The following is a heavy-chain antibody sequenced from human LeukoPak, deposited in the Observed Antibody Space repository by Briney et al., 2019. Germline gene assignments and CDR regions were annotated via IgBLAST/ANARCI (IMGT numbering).Heavy chain of an antibody. CDR2: IKQDGSEK. CDR3: ARVGR. J-gene: IGHJ4*02. Sequence: GGSLRLSCAASGFTISSYSMNWVRQAPGKGLEWVANIKQDGSEKYYVDSVKGRFTISRDNAKNSLYLQMNSLRAEDTAVYYCARVGRWGQETLVTVSS. CDR1: GFTISSYS. V-gene: IGHV3-7*03.